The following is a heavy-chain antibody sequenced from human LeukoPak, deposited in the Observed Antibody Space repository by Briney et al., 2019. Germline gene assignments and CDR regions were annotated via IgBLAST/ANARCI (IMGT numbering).Heavy chain of an antibody. V-gene: IGHV1-46*01. CDR1: GYTFTSYA. CDR2: INPGGANT. Sequence: ASVKVSCKASGYTFTSYAMNWVRQAPGQGLEWMGLINPGGANTNYAQNFQGRVTMTRDTSTSTVYMELSSLRSEDTAIYYCARIRDSYNDAYDIWGQGTVVTVSS. J-gene: IGHJ3*02. CDR3: ARIRDSYNDAYDI. D-gene: IGHD5-24*01.